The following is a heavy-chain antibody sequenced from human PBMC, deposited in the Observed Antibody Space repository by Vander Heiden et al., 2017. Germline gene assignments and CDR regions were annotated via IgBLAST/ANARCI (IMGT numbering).Heavy chain of an antibody. CDR2: ISSDGSSI. D-gene: IGHD3-10*01. V-gene: IGHV3-74*01. CDR1: GFTLSNYW. CDR3: TRVSIGSSGKHDY. J-gene: IGHJ4*02. Sequence: EVQLVESGGDLVQPGGSLRLSCAASGFTLSNYWMHWVRQVPGKGLVWVSRISSDGSSISYADPMRGRFTISRDNAKNMLYLQMNSLRAEDSAVYYCTRVSIGSSGKHDYWGQGTLVTVSS.